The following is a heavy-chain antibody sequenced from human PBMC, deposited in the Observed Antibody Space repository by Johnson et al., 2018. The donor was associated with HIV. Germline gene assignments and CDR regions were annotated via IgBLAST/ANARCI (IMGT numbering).Heavy chain of an antibody. CDR2: IYSGGST. CDR1: GFTVSSNY. D-gene: IGHD3-22*01. J-gene: IGHJ3*02. V-gene: IGHV3-66*01. Sequence: VQLVESGGGLVQPGGSLRLSCAASGFTVSSNYMSWVRQAPGKGLEWVSVIYSGGSTYYADSVQGRFTISRDNSKNTLYLQMNSLRAEDTALYYCAREYLQTYYYDSSGYAFDIWGQGTMVTVSS. CDR3: AREYLQTYYYDSSGYAFDI.